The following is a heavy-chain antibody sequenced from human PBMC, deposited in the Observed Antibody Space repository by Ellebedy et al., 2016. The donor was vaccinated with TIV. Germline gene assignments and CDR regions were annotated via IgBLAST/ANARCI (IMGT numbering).Heavy chain of an antibody. D-gene: IGHD5-12*01. CDR1: GFTFSTSP. CDR3: VSDFMNVATDDY. V-gene: IGHV3-74*01. Sequence: GGSLRLSCAGSGFTFSTSPMHWVRQAPGKGPAWVSGIKSDGSRTVYADSVEGRFTVSRDNPKNTLYLQMNSLRAEDTAVYYCVSDFMNVATDDYWGQGTLVTVSP. CDR2: IKSDGSRT. J-gene: IGHJ4*02.